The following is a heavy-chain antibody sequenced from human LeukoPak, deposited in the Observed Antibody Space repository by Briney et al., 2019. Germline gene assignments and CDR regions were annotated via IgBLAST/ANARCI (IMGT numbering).Heavy chain of an antibody. CDR1: GFTFSRYW. V-gene: IGHV3-74*01. D-gene: IGHD6-13*01. CDR3: ARGAAPDLYYFDY. J-gene: IGHJ4*02. CDR2: INTEGGST. Sequence: GGSLRLSCAASGFTFSRYWMHWVRQAPGKGLVWPSRINTEGGSTNYADSVKGRFTISRDNAKNTLYLQLNSLRADDTAVYYCARGAAPDLYYFDYWAQGTLVTVSS.